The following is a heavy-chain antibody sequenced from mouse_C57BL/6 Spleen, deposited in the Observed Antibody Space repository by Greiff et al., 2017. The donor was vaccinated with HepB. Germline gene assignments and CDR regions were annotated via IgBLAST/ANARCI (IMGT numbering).Heavy chain of an antibody. CDR3: AKMGLREVYYAMDY. V-gene: IGHV2-4*01. D-gene: IGHD4-1*01. CDR2: IWSGGST. J-gene: IGHJ4*01. CDR1: GFSLTSYG. Sequence: VKLMESGPGLVQPSQSLSITCTVSGFSLTSYGVHWVRQPPGKGLEWLGVIWSGGSTDYNAAFISRLSISKDNSKSQVFFKMNSLQADDTAIYYCAKMGLREVYYAMDYWGQGTSVTVSS.